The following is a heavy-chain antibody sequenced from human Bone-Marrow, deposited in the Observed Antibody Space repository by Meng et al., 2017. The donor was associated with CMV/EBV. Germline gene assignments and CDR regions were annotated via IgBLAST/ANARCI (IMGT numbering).Heavy chain of an antibody. CDR1: GGSISSYY. V-gene: IGHV4-59*01. D-gene: IGHD6-13*01. CDR2: IYYSGST. J-gene: IGHJ4*02. CDR3: ASSYRSSWYFDY. Sequence: SETLSLTCTVSGGSISSYYWSWIRQPPGKGLEWIGYIYYSGSTNYNPSLKSRVTISVDTSKNQFSLKLSSVTAADTAVYYCASSYRSSWYFDYWGQGTLVTVSS.